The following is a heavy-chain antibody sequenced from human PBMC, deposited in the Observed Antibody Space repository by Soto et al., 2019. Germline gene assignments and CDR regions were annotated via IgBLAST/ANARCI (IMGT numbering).Heavy chain of an antibody. V-gene: IGHV3-23*01. CDR3: AKDQVDVVATSKDAVDV. CDR1: GFTFSSCS. CDR2: TSGSGGST. J-gene: IGHJ3*01. Sequence: EVQLLESGGGLVQPGGSLRLSCAASGFTFSSCSMTWVRQAPGKGLEWVSATSGSGGSTYYADSVMGRFTISRDNSKNTLYLQMSSLRAEDTGVYYCAKDQVDVVATSKDAVDVWGQGTMVAVSS. D-gene: IGHD5-12*01.